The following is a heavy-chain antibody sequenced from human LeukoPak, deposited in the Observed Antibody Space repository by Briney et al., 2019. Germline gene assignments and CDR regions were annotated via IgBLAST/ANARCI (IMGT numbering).Heavy chain of an antibody. V-gene: IGHV1-2*02. D-gene: IGHD3-10*01. J-gene: IGHJ3*02. Sequence: ASVKVSCKASGYIFTGYYMHWVRQAPGQGLEWVGWINPNSGGTNYAQKFQGRVTMTRDTSINTAYMELSGLRSDDTAVYYCARNLWFGQLFDAFDIWGQGTMVTVSS. CDR2: INPNSGGT. CDR3: ARNLWFGQLFDAFDI. CDR1: GYIFTGYY.